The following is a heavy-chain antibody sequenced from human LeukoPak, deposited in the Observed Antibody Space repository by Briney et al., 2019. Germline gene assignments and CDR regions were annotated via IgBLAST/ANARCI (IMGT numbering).Heavy chain of an antibody. CDR1: GFSITNAW. V-gene: IGHV3-15*01. CDR3: TTDRGIVERRLFDS. D-gene: IGHD2-15*01. Sequence: GGSLRLSCAASGFSITNAWMSWVRQAPGKGLEWVGHIKSKSGGGTIYYPALVNGRFVISRDASKNTLYLQMDSLNAEDTAVYYCTTDRGIVERRLFDSWGQGTLVTVSS. CDR2: IKSKSGGGTI. J-gene: IGHJ4*02.